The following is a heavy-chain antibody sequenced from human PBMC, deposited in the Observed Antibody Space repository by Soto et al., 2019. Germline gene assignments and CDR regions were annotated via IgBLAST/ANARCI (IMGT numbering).Heavy chain of an antibody. CDR2: ITGSSSNL. D-gene: IGHD3-9*01. J-gene: IGHJ4*02. CDR1: GFTFSDHA. CDR3: AKGGAVYGLLTHDY. V-gene: IGHV3-23*01. Sequence: GGSLRLSCAASGFTFSDHAMSWVRQAPGKGLEWVTTITGSSSNLYYTDSVKGRFAISRDNSRNILFLQMNSLTAEDTAVYYCAKGGAVYGLLTHDYWGQGTLVTVSS.